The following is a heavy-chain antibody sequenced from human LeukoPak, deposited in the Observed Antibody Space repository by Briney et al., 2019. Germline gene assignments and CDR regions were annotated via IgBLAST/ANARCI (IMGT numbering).Heavy chain of an antibody. CDR2: INPNSGGT. J-gene: IGHJ3*02. CDR3: ARESQEPYSDTWSPGAFDI. V-gene: IGHV1-2*02. Sequence: GASVKVSCKTSGYTFNTYYMHWLRQAPGQGLEWMGWINPNSGGTNYAQKFQGRVSMARDTSISTVYLDVNRLRSDDTAVYFCARESQEPYSDTWSPGAFDIWGQGTVVAVS. D-gene: IGHD6-13*01. CDR1: GYTFNTYY.